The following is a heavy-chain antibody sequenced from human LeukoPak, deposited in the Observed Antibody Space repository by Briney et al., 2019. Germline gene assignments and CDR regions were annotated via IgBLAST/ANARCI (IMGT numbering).Heavy chain of an antibody. CDR1: GGSISSYY. Sequence: ETLSLTCTVSGGSISSYYWSWIGQPPGKGLEGMGYIYYSGRTNYNASLTSRGTISVDTPKNQFSLKLSSLTAADTAVYYCARGDYDSSGYYPYYYYYGMHVWGQGTTVTVSS. V-gene: IGHV4-59*01. J-gene: IGHJ6*02. D-gene: IGHD3-22*01. CDR3: ARGDYDSSGYYPYYYYYGMHV. CDR2: IYYSGRT.